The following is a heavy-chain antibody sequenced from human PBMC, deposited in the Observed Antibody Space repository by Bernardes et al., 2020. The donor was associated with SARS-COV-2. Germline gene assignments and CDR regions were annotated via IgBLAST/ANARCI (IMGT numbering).Heavy chain of an antibody. V-gene: IGHV4-59*01. Sequence: SETLSLTCTFSGGSISSYYWSWIRKRPGKGLEWIGYIYYSGSTNYNPSLKSRVTISVDTSKNQFSLKLSSVTAADTAVYYCAREEINYYDSSGFDYWGQGTLVTVSS. CDR3: AREEINYYDSSGFDY. CDR2: IYYSGST. CDR1: GGSISSYY. D-gene: IGHD3-22*01. J-gene: IGHJ4*02.